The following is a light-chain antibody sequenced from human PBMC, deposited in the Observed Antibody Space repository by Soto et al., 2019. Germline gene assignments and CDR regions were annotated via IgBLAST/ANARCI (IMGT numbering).Light chain of an antibody. CDR3: QKYDSAPWT. J-gene: IGKJ1*01. CDR1: QGISNY. V-gene: IGKV1-27*01. CDR2: AAS. Sequence: DIQMTQSPSSLSASVRDRVTITCRASQGISNYLAWYQQKPGKVPKLLIYAASTLQSGVPSRFSGSGSGKDFTLTISSLQPEDVGTYFCQKYDSAPWTFGQGTKVEIK.